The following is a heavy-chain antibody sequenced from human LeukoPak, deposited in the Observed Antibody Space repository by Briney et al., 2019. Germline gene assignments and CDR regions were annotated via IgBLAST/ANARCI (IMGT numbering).Heavy chain of an antibody. V-gene: IGHV3-15*01. J-gene: IGHJ4*02. CDR3: TTAYSNYDFYYFDY. Sequence: PGGSLRLSCAASGFTFSNAWMSWVRQAPGKGLEWVGRIKSKTDGGTTDYAAPVKGRFTISRDDSKNTLYLQMNSLKTEDTAVYYCTTAYSNYDFYYFDYWGQGTLVTVSS. CDR2: IKSKTDGGTT. CDR1: GFTFSNAW. D-gene: IGHD4-11*01.